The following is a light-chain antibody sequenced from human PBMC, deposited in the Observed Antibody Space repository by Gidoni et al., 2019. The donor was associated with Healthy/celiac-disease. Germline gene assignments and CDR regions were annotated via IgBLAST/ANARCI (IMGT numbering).Light chain of an antibody. Sequence: DRVITQPPLSLPVTPGEPASISCRSSQSLLHSNGYNYLDWYLQKPGQSPQLLIYLGSNRASGVPDRFSGSGSGTDFTLKISRVEAEDVGVYYCMQALQTPRTFGQXTKLEIK. CDR3: MQALQTPRT. CDR2: LGS. V-gene: IGKV2-28*01. J-gene: IGKJ2*02. CDR1: QSLLHSNGYNY.